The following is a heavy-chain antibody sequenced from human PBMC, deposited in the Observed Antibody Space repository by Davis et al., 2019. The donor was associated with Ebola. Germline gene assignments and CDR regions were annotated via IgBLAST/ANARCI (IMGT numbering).Heavy chain of an antibody. V-gene: IGHV4-39*01. Sequence: SETLSLTCTVSGGSIRISSYFWGWIRQPPGKGLEWIGSIFYSGSTDYNPSLESRVTMSVDTSKNQFSLNLTSVTAADTAMYFCARPGTYYDIWRGAFDIWGQGTMVTVSS. J-gene: IGHJ3*02. CDR3: ARPGTYYDIWRGAFDI. CDR1: GGSIRISSYF. D-gene: IGHD3-3*01. CDR2: IFYSGST.